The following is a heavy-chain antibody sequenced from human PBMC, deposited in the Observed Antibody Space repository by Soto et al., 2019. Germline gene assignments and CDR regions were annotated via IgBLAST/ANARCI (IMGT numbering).Heavy chain of an antibody. D-gene: IGHD5-18*01. CDR3: ARTVNTAMVGRPSVYYYHYGMDV. J-gene: IGHJ6*02. Sequence: PSETLSLTCTVSGGSISSSSYYWGWIRQPPGKGLEWIGSIYYSGSTYYNPSLKSRVTMSVDTSKNQFSLKLSSVTAADTAVYYCARTVNTAMVGRPSVYYYHYGMDVWGQGTTVTVSS. CDR2: IYYSGST. V-gene: IGHV4-39*01. CDR1: GGSISSSSYY.